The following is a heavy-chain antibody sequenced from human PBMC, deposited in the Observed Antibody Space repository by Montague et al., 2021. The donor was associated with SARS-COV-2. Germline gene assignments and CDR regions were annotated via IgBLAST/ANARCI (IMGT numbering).Heavy chain of an antibody. CDR2: VYFSGFT. V-gene: IGHV4-39*01. Sequence: SETLSLTCTVAGGSISSRDYYWCWIRKPPGKGLEWIGSVYFSGFTYYNPSLKSRVTIPVDTSKNQLSLKLSSATAADTAVYYCARHGDRAEGRLSWFDPWGQGTLVTVSS. CDR1: GGSISSRDYY. J-gene: IGHJ5*02. D-gene: IGHD3-3*01. CDR3: ARHGDRAEGRLSWFDP.